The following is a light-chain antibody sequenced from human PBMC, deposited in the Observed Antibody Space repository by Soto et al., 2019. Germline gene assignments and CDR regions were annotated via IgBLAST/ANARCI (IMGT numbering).Light chain of an antibody. CDR2: AAS. Sequence: IQLTQSPSSLSASVGDRVTFTCRASEDISSYLAWYQQKPGTAPKLLIYAASALHSGVPSRFSGSGSGTDFTLTISSLQPEDFAIYFCQQLKNYPITFAQGTRLEIK. J-gene: IGKJ5*01. V-gene: IGKV1-9*01. CDR3: QQLKNYPIT. CDR1: EDISSY.